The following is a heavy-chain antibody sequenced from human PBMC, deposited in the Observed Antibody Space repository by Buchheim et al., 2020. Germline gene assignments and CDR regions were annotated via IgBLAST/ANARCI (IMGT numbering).Heavy chain of an antibody. CDR1: GFTFSSYD. J-gene: IGHJ4*02. CDR2: IWSDGSNK. V-gene: IGHV3-33*01. CDR3: ARNSGLDY. D-gene: IGHD3-10*01. Sequence: QVQLVESGGGVVQPGRSLRLSCAASGFTFSSYDMHWVRQAPGWGREWVAVIWSDGSNKYYADSVKGRFTISRVNSKNTLYLQMNSLRAEDTAVYYCARNSGLDYWGQGTL.